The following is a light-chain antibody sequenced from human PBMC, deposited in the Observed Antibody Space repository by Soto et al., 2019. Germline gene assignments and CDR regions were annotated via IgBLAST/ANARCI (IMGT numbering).Light chain of an antibody. CDR2: GAS. V-gene: IGKV3-20*01. J-gene: IGKJ1*01. Sequence: ENVLTHSPGTXSFXXXXRXXXSXXASQSVSSRYLAWYQQKPGQAPSLLMHGASRRATGIPERFSGSGSGTDFTLTISRLEPEDFAVYYCQQYGSSPRTFGQGTKVDIK. CDR1: QSVSSRY. CDR3: QQYGSSPRT.